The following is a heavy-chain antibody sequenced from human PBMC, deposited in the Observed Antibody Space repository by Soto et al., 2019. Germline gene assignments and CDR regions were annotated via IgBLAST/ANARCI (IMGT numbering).Heavy chain of an antibody. CDR3: ARDRVYYDSSRYYQPFDY. CDR1: GYTFTSYG. D-gene: IGHD3-22*01. Sequence: ASVKVSCKASGYTFTSYGISWVRQAPGQGLEWMGWISAYNGNTNYAQKLQGRVTMTTDTSTSTAYMELRSLRSDDTAVYYCARDRVYYDSSRYYQPFDYWGQGTLVTVSS. CDR2: ISAYNGNT. V-gene: IGHV1-18*01. J-gene: IGHJ4*02.